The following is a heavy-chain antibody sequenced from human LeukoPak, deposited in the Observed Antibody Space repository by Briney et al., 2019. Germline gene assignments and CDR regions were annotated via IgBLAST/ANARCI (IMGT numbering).Heavy chain of an antibody. CDR3: ATYCGSASCYAVDY. Sequence: GRSLRLSCAASGFTFSSYAMHWVRQAPGKGLEWVAMISYDGSNKYYADSVKGRFTISRDNSKNTLYVQMNSLREEDTAVYFCATYCGSASCYAVDYWGQGTLVTVSS. CDR2: ISYDGSNK. J-gene: IGHJ4*02. V-gene: IGHV3-30-3*01. CDR1: GFTFSSYA. D-gene: IGHD2-2*01.